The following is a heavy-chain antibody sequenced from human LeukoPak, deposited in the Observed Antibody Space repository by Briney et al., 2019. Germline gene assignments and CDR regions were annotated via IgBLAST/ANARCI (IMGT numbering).Heavy chain of an antibody. Sequence: PGGSLRLSCAASGFTFSSYAMHWVRQAPGKGLEWVAVISYDGSNKYYADSVKGRFTISRDNSKNTLYLQMNSLRAEDTAVYYCAKAPPTGGFWSGYYTPPDYWGQGTLVTVSS. V-gene: IGHV3-30*04. J-gene: IGHJ4*02. CDR2: ISYDGSNK. CDR3: AKAPPTGGFWSGYYTPPDY. D-gene: IGHD3-3*01. CDR1: GFTFSSYA.